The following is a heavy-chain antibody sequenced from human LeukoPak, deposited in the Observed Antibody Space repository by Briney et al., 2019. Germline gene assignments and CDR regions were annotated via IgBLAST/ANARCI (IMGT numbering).Heavy chain of an antibody. V-gene: IGHV3-23*01. CDR2: ISSSGSGGNT. D-gene: IGHD1-26*01. Sequence: GGSLRLSCTASGFICSDYAMSWARQAPGKGLEWVAGISSSGSGGNTYYAHSVKGPFTISRDTSKNILFLQMNTLRAEDTAIYYCAKDRTVGASYWYFDLWGRGTLVTVSS. CDR3: AKDRTVGASYWYFDL. J-gene: IGHJ2*01. CDR1: GFICSDYA.